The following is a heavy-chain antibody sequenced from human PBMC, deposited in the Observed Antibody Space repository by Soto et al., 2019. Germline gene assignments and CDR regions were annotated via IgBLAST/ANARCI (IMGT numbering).Heavy chain of an antibody. CDR2: ISWDGGST. CDR3: ARGSDSSGYSYGMDV. CDR1: GFTFDDYT. J-gene: IGHJ6*02. Sequence: GGSLRLSCAASGFTFDDYTMHWVRQAPGKGLEWVSLISWDGGSTYYADSVKGRFTISRDNSKNSLYLQMNSLRTEDTALYYCARGSDSSGYSYGMDVWGQGTTVTVSS. D-gene: IGHD3-22*01. V-gene: IGHV3-43*01.